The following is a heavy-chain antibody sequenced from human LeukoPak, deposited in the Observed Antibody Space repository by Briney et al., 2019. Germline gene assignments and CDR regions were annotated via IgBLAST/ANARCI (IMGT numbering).Heavy chain of an antibody. Sequence: SVKVSCKASGGTFSSYAISWVRQAPGQGLEWMGRIIPIFGTANYAQKFQGRVTITTDKSTSTAYMELSSLRSEDTAVYYCARELLTARSEDAFDIWGQGTMVTVSS. V-gene: IGHV1-69*05. J-gene: IGHJ3*02. CDR2: IIPIFGTA. CDR1: GGTFSSYA. D-gene: IGHD6-6*01. CDR3: ARELLTARSEDAFDI.